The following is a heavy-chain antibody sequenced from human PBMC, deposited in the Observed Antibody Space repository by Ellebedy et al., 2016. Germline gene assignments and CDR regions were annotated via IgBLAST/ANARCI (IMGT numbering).Heavy chain of an antibody. Sequence: GESLKISXAASGFTFSRCGMHWVRQAPGKGLEWVAVMWYDGSSKYYADSMKGRFTISRDNSKNTLYLQMNSLRVDDTAVYYCATTYDDGTSGWEAAFDKWGQGTAVTVSS. J-gene: IGHJ3*02. CDR2: MWYDGSSK. CDR1: GFTFSRCG. V-gene: IGHV3-33*01. D-gene: IGHD3-22*01. CDR3: ATTYDDGTSGWEAAFDK.